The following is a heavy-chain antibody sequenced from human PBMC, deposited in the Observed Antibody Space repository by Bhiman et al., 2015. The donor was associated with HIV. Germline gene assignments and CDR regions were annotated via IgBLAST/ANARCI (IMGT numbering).Heavy chain of an antibody. CDR1: GFTFSSYS. V-gene: IGHV3-21*01. J-gene: IGHJ4*02. CDR2: ISSSGSYI. D-gene: IGHD1-26*01. Sequence: EVQLVESGGGLVKPGGSLRLSCAASGFTFSSYSMNWVRQAPGKGLEWVSSISSSGSYIYYADSMKGRFTISRDNAENSLYLQMNSLRAEDTAVYYCARERSGSYRPLDSWGQGTLVTVSS. CDR3: ARERSGSYRPLDS.